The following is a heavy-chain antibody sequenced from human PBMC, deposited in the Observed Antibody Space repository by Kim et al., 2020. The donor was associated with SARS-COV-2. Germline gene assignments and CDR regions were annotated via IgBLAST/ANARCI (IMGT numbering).Heavy chain of an antibody. Sequence: YADSVKGRFTIPRENARNTVYLEMNSLGAEDTAVYYCAGDPGGAAVLNYWGQGTLVTVTS. D-gene: IGHD3-10*01. V-gene: IGHV3-74*01. J-gene: IGHJ4*02. CDR3: AGDPGGAAVLNY.